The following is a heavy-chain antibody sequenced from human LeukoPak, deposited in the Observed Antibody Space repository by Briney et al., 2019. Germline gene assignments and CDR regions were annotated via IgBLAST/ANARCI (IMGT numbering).Heavy chain of an antibody. CDR2: ISHDVRNK. V-gene: IGHV3-30*19. J-gene: IGHJ4*02. Sequence: GGSLRLSCAASGFTFSSYGMHWVRQAPGKGLEWVAIISHDVRNKWYADSVKGRFTISRDNSKNTLYLQMNSLRAEDTAIYYCARDRTVITVAGTIDYWGQGTLVTVSS. CDR1: GFTFSSYG. CDR3: ARDRTVITVAGTIDY. D-gene: IGHD6-19*01.